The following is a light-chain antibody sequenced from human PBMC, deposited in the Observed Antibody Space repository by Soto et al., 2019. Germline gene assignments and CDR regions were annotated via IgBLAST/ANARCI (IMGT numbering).Light chain of an antibody. V-gene: IGLV2-14*01. Sequence: QFALTQPASVSGSPGQSITISCTGTSSDVGGYNYVSWYQQYPGKAPKLMIYDVSNRPSGFSTRFSGSKSGNTASLTISGLQAEDEADYYCSSYSSRSTVVFGGGTKLTVL. CDR1: SSDVGGYNY. CDR2: DVS. J-gene: IGLJ2*01. CDR3: SSYSSRSTVV.